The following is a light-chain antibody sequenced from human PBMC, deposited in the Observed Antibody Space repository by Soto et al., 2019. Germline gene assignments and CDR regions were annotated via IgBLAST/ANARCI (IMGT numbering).Light chain of an antibody. CDR3: QHIHSIPIT. Sequence: DIQMTQSPSSLSASVGDRFTFTCLVGQSVSSDLNCYQQKSGKALKLLIYAASSLQSGVPSRFSGSVSGTHFILTISSLQPEDFATYYCQHIHSIPITFGQGTRLEIK. V-gene: IGKV1-39*01. CDR1: QSVSSD. CDR2: AAS. J-gene: IGKJ5*01.